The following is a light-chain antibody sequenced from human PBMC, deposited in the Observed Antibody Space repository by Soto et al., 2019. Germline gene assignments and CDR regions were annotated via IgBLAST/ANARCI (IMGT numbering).Light chain of an antibody. CDR1: QSAGSN. CDR2: GAS. Sequence: EIVMTQSPATLSVSPGERATLSCRASQSAGSNLAWYQQKPGQAPRLLIYGASSRATGIPARFSGSGSGTEFTLTISSLQSEDFAVYYCQQYNIWPPLTFGGGTKVEIK. V-gene: IGKV3-15*01. J-gene: IGKJ4*01. CDR3: QQYNIWPPLT.